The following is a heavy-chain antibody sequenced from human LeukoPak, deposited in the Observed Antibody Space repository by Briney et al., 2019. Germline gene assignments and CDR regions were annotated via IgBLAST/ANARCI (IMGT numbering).Heavy chain of an antibody. V-gene: IGHV3-23*01. CDR3: ARGGSGDIFDI. D-gene: IGHD2-21*01. J-gene: IGHJ3*02. CDR1: GFTFSSYA. Sequence: GGSLRLSCAASGFTFSSYAMSWVRQAPGKGLEWVSAIRGSGGSTYYADSVKGRFTISRDNSKNTLYLQMNSLRAEDTAVYYCARGGSGDIFDIWGQGTMVTVSS. CDR2: IRGSGGST.